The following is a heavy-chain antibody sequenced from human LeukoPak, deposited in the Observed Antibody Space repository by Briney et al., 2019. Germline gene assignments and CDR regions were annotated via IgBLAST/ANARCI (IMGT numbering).Heavy chain of an antibody. CDR1: GYSTSSNYY. D-gene: IGHD3-16*01. CDR3: VRGWGY. CDR2: IQHSGST. V-gene: IGHV4-38-2*02. Sequence: SETLSLTCSVSGYSTSSNYYWGWIRQPPGKGLEWIGSIQHSGSTYYNPSLKSRVTISVDTSKNQFSLKLSSVTAADTAVYYCVRGWGYWGQGTLATVSS. J-gene: IGHJ4*02.